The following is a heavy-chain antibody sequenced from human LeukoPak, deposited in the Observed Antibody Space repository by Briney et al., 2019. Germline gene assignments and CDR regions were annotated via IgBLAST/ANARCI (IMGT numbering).Heavy chain of an antibody. D-gene: IGHD6-13*01. CDR2: ISWNSGSI. V-gene: IGHV3-9*01. CDR3: AKDRYLSSSWFDY. CDR1: GFTFDDYA. Sequence: QPGGSLRLSCAASGFTFDDYAMHWVRQAPGKGLEWVSGISWNSGSIGYADSVKGRFTISRDNAKNSLYLQMNSLRAEDTALYYCAKDRYLSSSWFDYWGQGTLVTVSS. J-gene: IGHJ4*02.